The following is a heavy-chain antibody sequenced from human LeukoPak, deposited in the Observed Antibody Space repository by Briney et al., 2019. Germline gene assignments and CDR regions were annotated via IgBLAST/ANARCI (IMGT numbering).Heavy chain of an antibody. V-gene: IGHV3-23*01. J-gene: IGHJ6*02. CDR3: ARDGVYGSGSYYNYYGMDV. Sequence: QSGGSLRLSCAASGFTFSSYAMSWVRQAPGKGLEWVSAISGSGGSTYYADSVKGRFTISRDNSKNTLYLQMNSLRAEDTAVYYCARDGVYGSGSYYNYYGMDVWGQGTTVTVSS. D-gene: IGHD3-10*01. CDR1: GFTFSSYA. CDR2: ISGSGGST.